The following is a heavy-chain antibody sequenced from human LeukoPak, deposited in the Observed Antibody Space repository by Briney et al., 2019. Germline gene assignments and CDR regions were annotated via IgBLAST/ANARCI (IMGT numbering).Heavy chain of an antibody. CDR1: GFIFSSYG. D-gene: IGHD3-10*01. CDR3: AKDLGYYGSGSYYNQWLFDY. Sequence: GGSLRLSCAASGFIFSSYGMHWVRQAPGKGLEWVAFIRYDGSNKYYADSVKGRFTISRDNSKNTLYLQMNSLRAEDTAVYYCAKDLGYYGSGSYYNQWLFDYWGQGTLVTVSS. V-gene: IGHV3-30*02. J-gene: IGHJ4*02. CDR2: IRYDGSNK.